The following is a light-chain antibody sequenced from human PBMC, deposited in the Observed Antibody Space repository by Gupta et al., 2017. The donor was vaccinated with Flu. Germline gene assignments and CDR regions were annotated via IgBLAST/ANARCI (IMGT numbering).Light chain of an antibody. V-gene: IGKV1-39*01. Sequence: PSSLSASVGDRVTITCRASQSVTISLSWYQQRPGKALQLLIYNTSTLQDGVPSRFTDSGSGTYFTLIIDSLKPEDSATYYCRQTHKIPLAFGGGTRVDI. CDR2: NTS. CDR3: RQTHKIPLA. J-gene: IGKJ4*01. CDR1: QSVTIS.